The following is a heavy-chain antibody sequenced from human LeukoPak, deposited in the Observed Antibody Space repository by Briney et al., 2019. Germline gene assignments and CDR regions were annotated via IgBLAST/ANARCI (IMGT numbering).Heavy chain of an antibody. CDR3: AKDLSTTWSFDY. V-gene: IGHV3-30*18. D-gene: IGHD6-13*01. Sequence: GGSLRLSCAASGFIFSSYGMHWVRQAPGKGLEWVTFISDDGSRRYHADSVKDRFTISRDDSKNTLYLQMNSLRLEDTAVYFCAKDLSTTWSFDYCGQGTLVTVSS. CDR2: ISDDGSRR. CDR1: GFIFSSYG. J-gene: IGHJ4*02.